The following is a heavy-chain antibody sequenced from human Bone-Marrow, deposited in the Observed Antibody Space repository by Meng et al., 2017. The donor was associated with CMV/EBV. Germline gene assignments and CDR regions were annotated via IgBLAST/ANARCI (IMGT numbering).Heavy chain of an antibody. Sequence: SETLSLTCAVYGGSFSGYYWSWIRQPPGKGLEWIGEINHSGSTNYNPSLKSRVTISVDTSKNQFSLKLSSVTAADTAVYYCARALGVDYFDYWGQGTLVNVYS. J-gene: IGHJ4*02. V-gene: IGHV4-34*01. D-gene: IGHD2-15*01. CDR2: INHSGST. CDR1: GGSFSGYY. CDR3: ARALGVDYFDY.